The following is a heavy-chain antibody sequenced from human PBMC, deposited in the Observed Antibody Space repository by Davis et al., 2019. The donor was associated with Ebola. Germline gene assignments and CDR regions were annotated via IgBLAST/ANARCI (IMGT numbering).Heavy chain of an antibody. J-gene: IGHJ6*02. CDR1: GYTFTSYG. CDR3: ARDRRRYYYYGMDV. V-gene: IGHV1-18*01. Sequence: ASVKVSCKASGYTFTSYGISWVRQAPGQGLEWMGWISAYNGNTNYAQKLQGRVTMTTDTSTSTAYMELRSLRSDDTAVYYCARDRRRYYYYGMDVWGQGTTVTVSS. CDR2: ISAYNGNT.